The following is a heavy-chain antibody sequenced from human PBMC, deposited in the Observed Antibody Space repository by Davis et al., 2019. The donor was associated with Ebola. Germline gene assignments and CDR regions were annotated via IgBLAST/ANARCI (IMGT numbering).Heavy chain of an antibody. CDR1: GFTFSSYS. D-gene: IGHD2-15*01. CDR3: ARARGCSGGSCHNFDY. V-gene: IGHV3-48*04. Sequence: PGGSLRLSCAASGFTFSSYSMNWVRQAPGKGLEWISYISSSSGTIYSADSVKGRFTISRDNAKNSLYLQMSSLRGEDTAVYYCARARGCSGGSCHNFDYWGQGILVTVSS. CDR2: ISSSSGTI. J-gene: IGHJ4*02.